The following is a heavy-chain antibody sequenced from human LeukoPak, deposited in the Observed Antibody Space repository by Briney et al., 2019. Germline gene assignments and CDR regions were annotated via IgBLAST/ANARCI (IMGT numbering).Heavy chain of an antibody. V-gene: IGHV3-21*01. CDR2: ISSSSSYI. D-gene: IGHD3-3*01. Sequence: GGSLRLSCAASGFTFSSYSMNWVRQAPGKGLEWVSSISSSSSYIYYADSVKGRFTISRDNAKSSLYLQMNSLRAEDTAVYYCARSPTIFPSDWFDPWGQGTLVTVSS. J-gene: IGHJ5*02. CDR3: ARSPTIFPSDWFDP. CDR1: GFTFSSYS.